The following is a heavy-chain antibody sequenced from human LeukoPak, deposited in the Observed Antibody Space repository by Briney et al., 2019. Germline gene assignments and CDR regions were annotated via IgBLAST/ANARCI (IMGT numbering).Heavy chain of an antibody. CDR3: ARRPRSYFDY. V-gene: IGHV4-39*01. Sequence: KPSETLSLTCTVSAGSISSYYWDWIRQPPRKWLEWIGSIYYSGRTYYNPSLRSRVSISVDTSKNQFSLNLNSVTAADPAVYYCARRPRSYFDYWGQGTLVTVSS. CDR2: IYYSGRT. CDR1: AGSISSYY. D-gene: IGHD6-6*01. J-gene: IGHJ4*02.